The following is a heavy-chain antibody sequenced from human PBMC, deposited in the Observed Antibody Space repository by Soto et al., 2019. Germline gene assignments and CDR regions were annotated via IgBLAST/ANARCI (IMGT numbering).Heavy chain of an antibody. Sequence: QVQLVQSGAEVKKPGASVKVSCNTSGYSFINYGITWVRQAPGQGLEWMGWISGDSGSTNYALNLQGRVTMTTDTSTNTAYMELTSLISHDTAVYYCARRHGDMVPLIYAAPGYGLDYWGQGTLVTVAS. V-gene: IGHV1-18*01. D-gene: IGHD2-8*01. CDR3: ARRHGDMVPLIYAAPGYGLDY. CDR2: ISGDSGST. J-gene: IGHJ4*02. CDR1: GYSFINYG.